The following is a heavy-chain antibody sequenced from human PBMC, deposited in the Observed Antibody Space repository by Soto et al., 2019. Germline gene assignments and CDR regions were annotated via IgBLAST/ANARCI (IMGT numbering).Heavy chain of an antibody. CDR2: IWYDGSNK. CDR3: ARSLLEHPITMIVVVITGGYGMDV. Sequence: QVQLVESGGGVVQPGRSLRLSCAASGFTFSSYGMHWVRQAPGKGLEWVAVIWYDGSNKYYADSVKGRFTISRDNSKNTLYLKMNSLRAEDTAVYYCARSLLEHPITMIVVVITGGYGMDVWGQGTTVTVSS. CDR1: GFTFSSYG. V-gene: IGHV3-33*01. D-gene: IGHD3-22*01. J-gene: IGHJ6*02.